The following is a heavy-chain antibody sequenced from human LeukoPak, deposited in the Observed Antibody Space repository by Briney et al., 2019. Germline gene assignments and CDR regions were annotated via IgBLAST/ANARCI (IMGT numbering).Heavy chain of an antibody. Sequence: PGGSLRLSCAASGFIFSSYWMSWVRQAPGKGLELVANIKQDGSEKYYVDSVKGRCTISRDNAKNPLFLQMNSLRAEDTAVYYCARRVRFGGVDYWGQGTLVTVSS. J-gene: IGHJ4*02. D-gene: IGHD3-16*01. CDR1: GFIFSSYW. CDR3: ARRVRFGGVDY. V-gene: IGHV3-7*01. CDR2: IKQDGSEK.